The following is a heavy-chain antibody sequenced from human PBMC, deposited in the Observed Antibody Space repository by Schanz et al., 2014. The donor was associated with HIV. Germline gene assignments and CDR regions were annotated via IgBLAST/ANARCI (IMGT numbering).Heavy chain of an antibody. D-gene: IGHD5-12*01. CDR2: TWHDGSNE. CDR1: GFTITSYG. J-gene: IGHJ4*02. V-gene: IGHV3-30*02. Sequence: VQLLESGGGLVQPGGSLRLSCAVSGFTITSYGMSWVRQAPGKGLEWVTFTWHDGSNEYYADSVKGRFTISRDNSKNTLYLQMNSLRAEDTAVYYCAKGLTIWLQPPFDYWGQGTLVTVSS. CDR3: AKGLTIWLQPPFDY.